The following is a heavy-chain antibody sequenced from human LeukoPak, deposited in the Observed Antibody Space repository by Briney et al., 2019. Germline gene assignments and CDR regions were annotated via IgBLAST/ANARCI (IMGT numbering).Heavy chain of an antibody. D-gene: IGHD1-20*01. V-gene: IGHV1-2*02. CDR3: VRDRYDSETDY. J-gene: IGHJ4*02. Sequence: GASVKVSCKASGYTFTGYYMHWVRQAPGQGLEWMGWINPNSGGTNYAQKVQGRVNLTTDTSTSTAYMELRSLRSDDTAVYYCVRDRYDSETDYWGQGTLVTVSS. CDR2: INPNSGGT. CDR1: GYTFTGYY.